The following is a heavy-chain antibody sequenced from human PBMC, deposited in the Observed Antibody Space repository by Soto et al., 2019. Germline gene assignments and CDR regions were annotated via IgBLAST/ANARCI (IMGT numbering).Heavy chain of an antibody. CDR2: IHDSGST. V-gene: IGHV4-4*02. D-gene: IGHD3-9*01. J-gene: IGHJ4*02. CDR1: GASIGTSNW. Sequence: QVQLQESGPGLVKPLGTLSLTCAVSGASIGTSNWWSWVRQSPGKGLEWIGEIHDSGSTEYNPSLKSRVTSSLDKSKNQCSLNVSSVTAADTAVYYCARLKTYDILDKSDYGGQGSLVTVSS. CDR3: ARLKTYDILDKSDY.